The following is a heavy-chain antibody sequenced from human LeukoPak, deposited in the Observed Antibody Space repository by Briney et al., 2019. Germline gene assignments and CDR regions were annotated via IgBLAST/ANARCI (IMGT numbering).Heavy chain of an antibody. CDR2: ISYDGSNK. CDR3: ARALYYYYYYYMDV. CDR1: GFTFSSYA. J-gene: IGHJ6*03. Sequence: GGSLRLSCAASGFTFSSYAMHWVRQAPGKGLEWVAVISYDGSNKYYADSVKGRFTISRDNSKNTLYLQMNSLRAEDTAVYYCARALYYYYYYYMDVWGKGTTVTVSS. V-gene: IGHV3-30*04.